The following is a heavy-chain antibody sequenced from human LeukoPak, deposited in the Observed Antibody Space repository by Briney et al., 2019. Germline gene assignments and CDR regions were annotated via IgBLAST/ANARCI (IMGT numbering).Heavy chain of an antibody. V-gene: IGHV3-64*01. D-gene: IGHD2-21*01. CDR1: GFTFSLYA. Sequence: PGGSLRLSCATSGFTFSLYAMHWVRQAPGKGLEFVSAINSNGDSTYYANSVRGRFTISRDNSKNTLHLQMGSLRPEDMAVYYCAREERGQAINYWGQGTLVTVSS. CDR2: INSNGDST. CDR3: AREERGQAINY. J-gene: IGHJ4*02.